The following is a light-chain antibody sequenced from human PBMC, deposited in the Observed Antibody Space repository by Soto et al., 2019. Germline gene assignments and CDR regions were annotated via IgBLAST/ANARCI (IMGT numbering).Light chain of an antibody. V-gene: IGLV2-23*01. CDR3: CSYAGSTSYVL. J-gene: IGLJ2*01. Sequence: QSALTQPASVSGSPGQSITISCTGTSSDVGSYSLVSWYQQRPGKAPKLMIYEGSKRPSGVSDRFSGSKSGNTASLTISGLQAEDEADYYCCSYAGSTSYVLLGGGTKLTVL. CDR2: EGS. CDR1: SSDVGSYSL.